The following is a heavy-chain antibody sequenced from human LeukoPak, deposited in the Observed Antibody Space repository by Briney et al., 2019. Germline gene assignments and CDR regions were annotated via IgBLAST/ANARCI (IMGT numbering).Heavy chain of an antibody. D-gene: IGHD4-23*01. CDR1: GFTFSSYW. Sequence: AGGSLRLSCAASGFTFSSYWMNWVRQAPGKGLVWVSRIASDGSSTTYADSVKGRFSISRDNAKNTLYLRMNSLRVEDTAVYYCARGRPHGNDYWGQGTLVTVFS. J-gene: IGHJ4*02. V-gene: IGHV3-74*01. CDR3: ARGRPHGNDY. CDR2: IASDGSST.